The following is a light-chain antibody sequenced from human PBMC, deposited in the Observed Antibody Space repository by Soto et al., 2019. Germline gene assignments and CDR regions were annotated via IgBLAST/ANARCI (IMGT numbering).Light chain of an antibody. CDR1: RTISNW. CDR2: KAS. J-gene: IGKJ2*01. Sequence: DIQMTQSPSTLSASVGDRVTITCRASRTISNWLAWYQQKPGKAPKLLIYKASSLQSGVPSRFSGGGSGTEFTLTISILQPDDFATYYCQQYDSYPYTFGPGTKLEIK. CDR3: QQYDSYPYT. V-gene: IGKV1-5*03.